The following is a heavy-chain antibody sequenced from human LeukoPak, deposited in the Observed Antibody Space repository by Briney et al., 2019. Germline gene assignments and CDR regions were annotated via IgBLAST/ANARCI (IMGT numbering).Heavy chain of an antibody. Sequence: ASVKVSCKASGYTFTSYGISWVRQAPGQGLEWMGWISAYNGNTNYAQKLQGRVTMTTDTSTSTAYMELRSLRSDDTAVYYCARGPFSGGYSYGTGDYWGQGTLVTVSS. J-gene: IGHJ4*02. V-gene: IGHV1-18*01. CDR3: ARGPFSGGYSYGTGDY. CDR1: GYTFTSYG. CDR2: ISAYNGNT. D-gene: IGHD5-12*01.